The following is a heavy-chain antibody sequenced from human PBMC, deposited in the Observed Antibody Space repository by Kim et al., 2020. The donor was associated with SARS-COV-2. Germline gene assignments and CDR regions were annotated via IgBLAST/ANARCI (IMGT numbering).Heavy chain of an antibody. J-gene: IGHJ4*02. Sequence: GRITISRDNSKNSLYLQMNSLRTEDTALYYCAKEAYYGSGSYWPILCPDYWGQGTLVTVSS. CDR3: AKEAYYGSGSYWPILCPDY. V-gene: IGHV3-43*01. D-gene: IGHD3-10*01.